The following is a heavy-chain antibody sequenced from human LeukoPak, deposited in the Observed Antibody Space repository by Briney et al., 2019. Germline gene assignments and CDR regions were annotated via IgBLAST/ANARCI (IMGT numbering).Heavy chain of an antibody. J-gene: IGHJ6*03. CDR1: GGSISSSSYY. CDR2: IYYSGST. V-gene: IGHV4-39*07. CDR3: ARAPSSWTYYYYYYMDV. Sequence: PSETLSLTCTVSGGSISSSSYYWGWIRQPPGKGLEWIGSIYYSGSTYYNPSLKSRVTISVDTSKNQFSLKLSSVTAADTAVYYCARAPSSWTYYYYYYMDVWGKGTTVTVSS. D-gene: IGHD6-13*01.